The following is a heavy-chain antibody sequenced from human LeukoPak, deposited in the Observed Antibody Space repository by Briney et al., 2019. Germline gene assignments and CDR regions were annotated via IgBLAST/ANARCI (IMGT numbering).Heavy chain of an antibody. CDR2: MNPNSGNT. V-gene: IGHV1-8*01. CDR3: ARGGSSSSAFDY. D-gene: IGHD6-6*01. J-gene: IGHJ4*02. Sequence: ASVKVSCKASGYTFTSYDINWVRQATGQGLEWMGWMNPNSGNTGYAQKFQGRVTMTRNTSISTAYMELSSLRSEDTAVHYCARGGSSSSAFDYWGQGTLATVSS. CDR1: GYTFTSYD.